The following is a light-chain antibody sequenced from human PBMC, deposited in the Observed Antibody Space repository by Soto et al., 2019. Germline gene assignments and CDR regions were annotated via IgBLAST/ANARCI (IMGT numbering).Light chain of an antibody. J-gene: IGKJ2*01. V-gene: IGKV1-39*01. Sequence: DIQMTQSPTSLSASVGDGVTITFRASQTVSTYLNWYQQKPGKAPKLLRNAALTLQPGVPPRFSASGSGTDFTLTITGLQPEDFATYYCQESFSTLYTFGQVTRVEIK. CDR3: QESFSTLYT. CDR2: AAL. CDR1: QTVSTY.